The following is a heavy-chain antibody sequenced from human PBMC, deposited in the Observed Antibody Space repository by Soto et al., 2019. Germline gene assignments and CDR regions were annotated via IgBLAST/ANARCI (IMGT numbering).Heavy chain of an antibody. Sequence: PGGSLRLSCAASGFTFSSYAMSWVRQAPGKGLEWDSAISGSGGSTYYADSVKGRFTIFRDNSKNTLYLQMNSLRAEDTAVYYCAKSRRSAARPNPFDYWGQGTLVTVSS. J-gene: IGHJ4*02. V-gene: IGHV3-23*01. CDR2: ISGSGGST. D-gene: IGHD6-6*01. CDR1: GFTFSSYA. CDR3: AKSRRSAARPNPFDY.